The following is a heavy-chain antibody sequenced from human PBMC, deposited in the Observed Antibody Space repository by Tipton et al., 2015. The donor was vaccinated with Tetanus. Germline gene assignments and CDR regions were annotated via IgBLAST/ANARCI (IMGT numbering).Heavy chain of an antibody. V-gene: IGHV4-31*03. D-gene: IGHD3-22*01. CDR3: ARGDDTYFGSSCFYDW. CDR2: IYYTGNT. Sequence: TLSLTCTVSGGSINSGGYYWSWLRQHPGKGLEWIGYIYYTGNTYYNPPLKSRVTISVDTSNNQFTLRLISVTAADTAVYYCARGDDTYFGSSCFYDWWGQGTRVTVSS. CDR1: GGSINSGGYY. J-gene: IGHJ4*02.